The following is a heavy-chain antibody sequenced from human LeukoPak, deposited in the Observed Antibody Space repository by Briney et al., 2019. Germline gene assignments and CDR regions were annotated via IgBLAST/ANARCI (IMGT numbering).Heavy chain of an antibody. CDR3: ARGKDYDILTGYSNWYFDL. CDR2: IYYSGST. V-gene: IGHV4-39*07. D-gene: IGHD3-9*01. Sequence: NPSETLSLTCTVSGGSISSSSYYWGWIRQPPGKGLEWIGSIYYSGSTYYNPSLKSRVTISVDTSKDQFSLKLSSVTAADTAVYYCARGKDYDILTGYSNWYFDLWGRGTLVTASS. CDR1: GGSISSSSYY. J-gene: IGHJ2*01.